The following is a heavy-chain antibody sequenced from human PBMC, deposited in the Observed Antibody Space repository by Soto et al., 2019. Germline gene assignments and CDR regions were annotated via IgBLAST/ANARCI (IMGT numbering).Heavy chain of an antibody. CDR1: GASVTSYY. V-gene: IGHV4-4*07. Sequence: QVQLQGSDPRLLKPSETLSLTCTVSGASVTSYYWSWIRQPAGKGLDWIGRIYTSGNTDYNPSLKSRVTLSLETSQNQVSLQLSSVTAADTAIYYCARDGVGPHGMDVWGQGTTVTVSS. D-gene: IGHD2-8*01. CDR3: ARDGVGPHGMDV. J-gene: IGHJ6*02. CDR2: IYTSGNT.